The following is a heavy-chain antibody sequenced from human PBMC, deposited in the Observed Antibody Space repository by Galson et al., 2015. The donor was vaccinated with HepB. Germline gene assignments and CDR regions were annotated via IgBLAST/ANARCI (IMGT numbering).Heavy chain of an antibody. CDR2: IIPILGIA. D-gene: IGHD2-2*01. Sequence: SVKVSCKASGGTFSSYAISWVRQAPGQGLEWMGGIIPILGIANYAQKFQGRVTITADKSTSTAYMELSSLRSEDTAVYYCARESRQQSLPHLIDYWGQGTLVTVSS. J-gene: IGHJ4*02. CDR1: GGTFSSYA. V-gene: IGHV1-69*10. CDR3: ARESRQQSLPHLIDY.